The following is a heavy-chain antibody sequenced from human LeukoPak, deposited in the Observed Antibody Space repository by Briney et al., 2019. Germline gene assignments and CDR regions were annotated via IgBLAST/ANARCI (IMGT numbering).Heavy chain of an antibody. Sequence: GGSLRLSCAASGFLFNAYWLSWVRQAPGMGLEWVANMNGDGSNIYYVDSVRGRFTISRDNAKNSLYLQMSSLRAEDTAVYYCARDPGYGAVDYWGQGTLITVSS. D-gene: IGHD5-18*01. V-gene: IGHV3-7*03. CDR1: GFLFNAYW. J-gene: IGHJ4*02. CDR2: MNGDGSNI. CDR3: ARDPGYGAVDY.